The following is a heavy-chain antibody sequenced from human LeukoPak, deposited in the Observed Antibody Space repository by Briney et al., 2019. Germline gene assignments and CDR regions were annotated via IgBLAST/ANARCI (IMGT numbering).Heavy chain of an antibody. V-gene: IGHV4-59*08. CDR1: GGSISSYY. CDR3: ARHKITRYYYGSGSYFDY. Sequence: LETLSLTCTVSGGSISSYYWSWIRQPPGKGLEWIGYIFYSGSTNYNPSLKSRVTISVDTSKNQFSLKRSSVTAADTAVYYCARHKITRYYYGSGSYFDYWGQGTLVTVPS. J-gene: IGHJ4*02. D-gene: IGHD3-10*01. CDR2: IFYSGST.